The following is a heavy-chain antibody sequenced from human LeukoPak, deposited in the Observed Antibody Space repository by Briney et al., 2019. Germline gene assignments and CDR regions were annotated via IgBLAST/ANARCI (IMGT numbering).Heavy chain of an antibody. Sequence: ASVKVSCKASGYTFTNYAMHWVRQAPGQRLEWMGWINAGNGNTKYPQKFQDRVTITRDTSASTAYMELSSLKSEDTAVYYCARGILWFGELSSLDYWGQGTLVTVSS. V-gene: IGHV1-3*01. CDR2: INAGNGNT. CDR1: GYTFTNYA. D-gene: IGHD3-10*01. CDR3: ARGILWFGELSSLDY. J-gene: IGHJ4*02.